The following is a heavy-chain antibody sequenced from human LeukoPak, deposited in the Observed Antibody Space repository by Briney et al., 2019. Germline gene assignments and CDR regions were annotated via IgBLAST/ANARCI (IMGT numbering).Heavy chain of an antibody. V-gene: IGHV3-23*01. J-gene: IGHJ4*02. D-gene: IGHD3-3*01. CDR3: AKDRLGVRFLEWVIFY. Sequence: GGSLRLSCSASGFNFSSYVMSWVRQAPGKGLEWVSAISCSGGRTYYAASVKGRFTISSDNSKITPDLQMNSLRADDTAVYYCAKDRLGVRFLEWVIFYWGQGTLVTVSS. CDR2: ISCSGGRT. CDR1: GFNFSSYV.